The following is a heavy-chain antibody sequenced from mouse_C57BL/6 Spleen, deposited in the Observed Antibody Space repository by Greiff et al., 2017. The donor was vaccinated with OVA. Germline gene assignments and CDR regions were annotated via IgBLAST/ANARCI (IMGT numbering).Heavy chain of an antibody. CDR3: ARGGTEYFDV. V-gene: IGHV1-82*01. CDR2: IYPGDGDT. CDR1: GYAFSSSW. J-gene: IGHJ1*03. Sequence: VQLQQSGPELVKPGASVKISCKASGYAFSSSWMNWVKQRPGKGLEWIGRIYPGDGDTNYNGKFKGKATLTADKSASTAYMQLSSLTSEDSAVYFCARGGTEYFDVWGTGTTVTVSS. D-gene: IGHD3-3*01.